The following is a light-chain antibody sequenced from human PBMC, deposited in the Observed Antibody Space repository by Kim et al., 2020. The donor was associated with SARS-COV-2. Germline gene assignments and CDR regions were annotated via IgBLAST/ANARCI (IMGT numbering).Light chain of an antibody. V-gene: IGLV2-11*01. J-gene: IGLJ2*01. Sequence: GQSVTISCTGTSSHVGGYNYVSWYQQHPGKAPQLMIYDVSKRPSGVPDRFSGSKSGNTASLTISGLQAEDEAYYYCCSYAGSYPVVFGGGTQLTVL. CDR3: CSYAGSYPVV. CDR2: DVS. CDR1: SSHVGGYNY.